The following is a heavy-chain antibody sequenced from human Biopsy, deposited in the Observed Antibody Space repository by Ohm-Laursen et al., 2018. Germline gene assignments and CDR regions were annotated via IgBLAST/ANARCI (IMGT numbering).Heavy chain of an antibody. CDR1: GSTFNDYF. CDR3: ARDRMTDVFGGPTRTDVFDS. Sequence: GSSVKVSCKASGSTFNDYFIHWVRQSPGQGLEWMGWVNPNSGATNSAENFRDRVTLTRDTSISAVYIELRGLKSDDAAVYYCARDRMTDVFGGPTRTDVFDSWGQGTPVTVSS. D-gene: IGHD3-10*01. J-gene: IGHJ4*02. V-gene: IGHV1-2*02. CDR2: VNPNSGAT.